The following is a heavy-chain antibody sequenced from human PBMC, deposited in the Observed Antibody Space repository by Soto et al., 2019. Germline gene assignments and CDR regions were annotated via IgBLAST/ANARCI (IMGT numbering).Heavy chain of an antibody. V-gene: IGHV1-8*02. J-gene: IGHJ6*02. CDR2: MNPINGAT. D-gene: IGHD6-13*01. CDR3: GRGPSPRAPAGGTPYYYAMDV. CDR1: GYDFTAYD. Sequence: GASVKVSCKASGYDFTAYDINWMRQASGQGLEWMGWMNPINGATGSARRFQGRVSMTRNTATGTAYLELTSLRSDGSAVYYCGRGPSPRAPAGGTPYYYAMDVWGRGTTVTVSS.